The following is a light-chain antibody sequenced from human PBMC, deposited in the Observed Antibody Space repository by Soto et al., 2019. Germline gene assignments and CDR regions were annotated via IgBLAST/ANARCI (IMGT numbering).Light chain of an antibody. CDR3: SSYTSSSTSVV. Sequence: QSVLTQPPSVSGSPGQSVTISCTGTSSDVGSYNRVSWYQQPPGTAPKLMIYEVSNRPSVVPDRFSGSKSGNTASLTISGLQAEDEADYYCSSYTSSSTSVVFGGGTKLTVL. CDR2: EVS. CDR1: SSDVGSYNR. V-gene: IGLV2-18*02. J-gene: IGLJ2*01.